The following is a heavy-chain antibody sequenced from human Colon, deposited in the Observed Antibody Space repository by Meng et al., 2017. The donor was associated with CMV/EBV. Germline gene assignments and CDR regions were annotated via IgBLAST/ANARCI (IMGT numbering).Heavy chain of an antibody. Sequence: QLTLKASGPPLVQPTQTLPLTCTFSGFSLRTPEVGVHWIRQPPGRALEWLALIYWDDDNQFRPSLKNRITITKDTSKNQVVLTMTNMDPVDTATYYCAHGRGWLTDYWGQGTLVTVSS. CDR3: AHGRGWLTDY. CDR1: GFSLRTPEVG. D-gene: IGHD6-19*01. J-gene: IGHJ4*02. V-gene: IGHV2-5*02. CDR2: IYWDDDN.